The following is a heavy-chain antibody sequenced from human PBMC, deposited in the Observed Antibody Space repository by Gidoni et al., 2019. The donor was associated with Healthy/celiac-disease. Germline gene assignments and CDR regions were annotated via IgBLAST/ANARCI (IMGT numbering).Heavy chain of an antibody. CDR1: GYSISSGYY. V-gene: IGHV4-38-2*02. Sequence: QVQLQESGPGLVKPSETLSLTCTVSGYSISSGYYWGWIRQPPGKGLEWIGSIYHSGSTYYNPSLKSRVTISVDTSKNQFSLKLSSVTAADTAVYYCARVGYSSSWYPDYWGQGTLVTVSS. D-gene: IGHD6-13*01. CDR2: IYHSGST. J-gene: IGHJ4*02. CDR3: ARVGYSSSWYPDY.